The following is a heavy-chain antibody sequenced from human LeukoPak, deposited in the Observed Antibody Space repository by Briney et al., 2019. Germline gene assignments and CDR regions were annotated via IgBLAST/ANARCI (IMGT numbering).Heavy chain of an antibody. CDR2: IYYSGST. CDR1: GGSISSSSYY. D-gene: IGHD3-16*01. Sequence: SETLSLTCTVSGGSISSSSYYWGWIRQPPGKGLEWIGSIYYSGSTYYNPSLKSRVTISVDTSKNQFSLKLSSVTAADTAVYYCARAPYDYVWGSPSHAFDIWGQGTMVTVSS. V-gene: IGHV4-39*07. J-gene: IGHJ3*02. CDR3: ARAPYDYVWGSPSHAFDI.